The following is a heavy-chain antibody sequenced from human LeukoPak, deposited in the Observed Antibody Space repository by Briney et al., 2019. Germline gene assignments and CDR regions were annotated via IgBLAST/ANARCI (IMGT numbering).Heavy chain of an antibody. D-gene: IGHD5-18*01. V-gene: IGHV1-18*01. Sequence: GASVKVSCKASGYTFTSYGINWVRQAPGQGLEWMGWISTYNGDTNYAQMLQGRVTMITDTSTSTAYMELRSLRFDDTAVYYCARGSSYGFSMPYWGQGTLVTVSS. CDR3: ARGSSYGFSMPY. CDR1: GYTFTSYG. J-gene: IGHJ4*02. CDR2: ISTYNGDT.